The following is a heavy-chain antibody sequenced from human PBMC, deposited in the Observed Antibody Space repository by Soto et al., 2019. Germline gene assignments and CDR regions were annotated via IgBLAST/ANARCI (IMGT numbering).Heavy chain of an antibody. CDR2: ISGSGGST. V-gene: IGHV3-23*01. Sequence: PGGSLRLSCAASGFTFSNYAMSWVRQTPGEGLEWVSAISGSGGSTYYADSVKGRFTISRDNSKNTLYLQMNSLRAEDTAVYYCAKDHPQDTDPLMKVYRGQGTLVTVPS. D-gene: IGHD5-18*01. CDR3: AKDHPQDTDPLMKVY. CDR1: GFTFSNYA. J-gene: IGHJ4*02.